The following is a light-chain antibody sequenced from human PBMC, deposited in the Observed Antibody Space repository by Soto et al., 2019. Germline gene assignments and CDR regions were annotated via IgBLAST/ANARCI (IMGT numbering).Light chain of an antibody. CDR2: EVS. CDR1: SSDVGRYNL. V-gene: IGLV2-23*02. Sequence: QSALTQPASVSGSPGQSLSISCTGASSDVGRYNLVSWYQQHPGKAPKVMIYEVSKRPSGVSHRFSGSRSGNTASLTISGLQAEDEADYYCCSYAGSDYVFGTGTKLTVL. J-gene: IGLJ1*01. CDR3: CSYAGSDYV.